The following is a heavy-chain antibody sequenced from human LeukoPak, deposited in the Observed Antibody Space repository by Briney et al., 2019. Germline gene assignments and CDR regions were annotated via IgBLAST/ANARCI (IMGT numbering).Heavy chain of an antibody. Sequence: GGSLRLSCAASGFTFDDYAMHWVRQAPGKGLEWVSGISWNSGSIGYADSVKGRFTISRDNAKNSLYLQMNSLRAEDTAVYYCARVGSGWYYFDYWGQGTLVTVSS. J-gene: IGHJ4*02. CDR3: ARVGSGWYYFDY. D-gene: IGHD6-19*01. CDR2: ISWNSGSI. CDR1: GFTFDDYA. V-gene: IGHV3-9*01.